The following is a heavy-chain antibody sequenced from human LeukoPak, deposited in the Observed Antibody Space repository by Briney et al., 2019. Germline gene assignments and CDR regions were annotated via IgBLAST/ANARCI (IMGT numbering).Heavy chain of an antibody. CDR2: INTDGSTI. Sequence: QTGGSLRLSCAASGFTFSSHWMHWVRQAPGKGLVWFSLINTDGSTINYADSVRGRLSIFRDNAKDALYLQMNSLRVDDTAIYYCARDPIVGDTGGGDYWGQGTLVTVSS. D-gene: IGHD1-26*01. CDR1: GFTFSSHW. V-gene: IGHV3-74*01. J-gene: IGHJ4*02. CDR3: ARDPIVGDTGGGDY.